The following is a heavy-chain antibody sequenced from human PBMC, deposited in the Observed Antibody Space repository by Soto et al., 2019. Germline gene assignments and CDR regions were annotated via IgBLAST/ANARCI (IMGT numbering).Heavy chain of an antibody. D-gene: IGHD6-19*01. J-gene: IGHJ6*02. V-gene: IGHV5-51*01. CDR3: ARSRRGAYSSGWYSPSGYYNYGIDV. CDR1: GYRFTSYW. CDR2: IYPGDSDT. Sequence: GESLKISXKGFGYRFTSYWIGWVRQMPGKGLEWMGIIYPGDSDTKYSPSLQGQVSISADTSISTAYLQWTSLKASDTAMYYCARSRRGAYSSGWYSPSGYYNYGIDVWGQGTKVTVSS.